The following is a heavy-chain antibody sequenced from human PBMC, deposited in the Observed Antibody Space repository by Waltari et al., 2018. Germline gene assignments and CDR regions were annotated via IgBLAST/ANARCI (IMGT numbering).Heavy chain of an antibody. J-gene: IGHJ4*02. CDR3: ARHKGVPTWDY. CDR2: IYHSGST. V-gene: IGHV4-38-2*02. Sequence: VQLQESGPGLVKPSETLSLTCTVSGYSISSGYYWGWLRQPPGKGLEWIGSIYHSGSTYYNPSLKSRVTISVDTSKNQFSLKLSSVTAADTAVYYCARHKGVPTWDYWGQGTLVTVSS. CDR1: GYSISSGYY. D-gene: IGHD2-2*01.